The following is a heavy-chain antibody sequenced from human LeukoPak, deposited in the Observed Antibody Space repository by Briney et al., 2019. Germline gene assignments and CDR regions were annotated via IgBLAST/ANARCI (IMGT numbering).Heavy chain of an antibody. J-gene: IGHJ4*02. V-gene: IGHV4-39*07. D-gene: IGHD3-22*01. CDR3: VRERQFYYDNV. Sequence: PSETLSLTCSVSGGSISKSNHYWGWIRQPPGKGLEWIGSIYYGGSTYYNPSLKSRVTVSVDTSKNQLSLELSSVTAADTAVYYCVRERQFYYDNVWGQGTLVTVSS. CDR1: GGSISKSNHY. CDR2: IYYGGST.